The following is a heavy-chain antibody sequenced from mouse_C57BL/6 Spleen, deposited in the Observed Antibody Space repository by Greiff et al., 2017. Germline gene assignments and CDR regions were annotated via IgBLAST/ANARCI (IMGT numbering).Heavy chain of an antibody. CDR2: IYPGDGDT. D-gene: IGHD2-3*01. Sequence: QVQLQQSGPELVKPGASVKISCKASGYAFSSSWMNWVKQRPGKGLEWIGRIYPGDGDTNYNVKFKGKATPTADKSSSTAYMQLSSLTSEDSAVYFCAKGPYDPYYAMDYWGQGTSVTVSS. V-gene: IGHV1-82*01. J-gene: IGHJ4*01. CDR1: GYAFSSSW. CDR3: AKGPYDPYYAMDY.